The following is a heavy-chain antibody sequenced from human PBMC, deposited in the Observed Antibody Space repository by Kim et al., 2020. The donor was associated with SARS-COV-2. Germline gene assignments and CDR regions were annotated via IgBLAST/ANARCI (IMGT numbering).Heavy chain of an antibody. CDR1: GGSISSYY. CDR3: ARGSAGGGTAFDY. CDR2: IYYSGST. Sequence: SETLSLTCTVSGGSISSYYWSWIRQPPGKGLEWIGYIYYSGSTNYNPSLKSRVTTSVDTSKNQFSLKLSSVTAADTAVYYCARGSAGGGTAFDYWGQGTLVTVSS. J-gene: IGHJ4*02. V-gene: IGHV4-59*01. D-gene: IGHD2-15*01.